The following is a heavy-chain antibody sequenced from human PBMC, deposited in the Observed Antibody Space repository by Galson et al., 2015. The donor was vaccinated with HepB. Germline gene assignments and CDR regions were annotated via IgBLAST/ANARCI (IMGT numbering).Heavy chain of an antibody. J-gene: IGHJ2*01. CDR3: AKGPREAHSHVGHCTDGVCYRRPWYFDL. CDR2: ISGGGTST. V-gene: IGHV3-23*01. CDR1: GFALNNYA. D-gene: IGHD2-8*01. Sequence: SLRLSCAASGFALNNYAMSWVRQAPGKGLDWVSTISGGGTSTYYADSVKGRFTISRANSKNALYVQMSSLRAEDTAIYYCAKGPREAHSHVGHCTDGVCYRRPWYFDLWGRGTLVTVSS.